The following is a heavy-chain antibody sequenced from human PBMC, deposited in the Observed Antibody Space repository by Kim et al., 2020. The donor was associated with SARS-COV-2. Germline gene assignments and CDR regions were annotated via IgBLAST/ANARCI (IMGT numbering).Heavy chain of an antibody. Sequence: TKYAQKCQDRVTLTKETSTSTAYMELRSLISDDTAVYFCARDRDYRFDLWGQGTLVTVSS. CDR2: T. J-gene: IGHJ4*02. D-gene: IGHD3-16*02. CDR3: ARDRDYRFDL. V-gene: IGHV1-18*01.